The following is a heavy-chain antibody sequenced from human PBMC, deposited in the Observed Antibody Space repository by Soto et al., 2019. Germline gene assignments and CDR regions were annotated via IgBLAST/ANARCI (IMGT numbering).Heavy chain of an antibody. CDR2: ISSSSYI. V-gene: IGHV3-21*01. CDR1: GFTFSSYS. Sequence: PGGSLRLSCAASGFTFSSYSMNWVRQAPGKGLEWVSSISSSSYIYYADSVKGRFTISRDNAKNSLYLQMNSLRAEDTAVYYCARDRRSPNYYGMDVWGQGTTVTVSS. CDR3: ARDRRSPNYYGMDV. J-gene: IGHJ6*02.